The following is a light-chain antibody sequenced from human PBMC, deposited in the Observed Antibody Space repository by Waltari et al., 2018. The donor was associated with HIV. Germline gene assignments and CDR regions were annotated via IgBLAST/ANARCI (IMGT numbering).Light chain of an antibody. CDR3: CSYTGSGIL. CDR1: RSDVGASNL. CDR2: EVT. J-gene: IGLJ2*01. Sequence: QSALTQVASVSGSPGQSITISCPGTRSDVGASNLVSCYQQHPGTAPQLLIFEVTKRPSGISDRFSGSRSGNTASLTISGLQAEDEGDYYCCSYTGSGILFGGGTKLTVL. V-gene: IGLV2-23*02.